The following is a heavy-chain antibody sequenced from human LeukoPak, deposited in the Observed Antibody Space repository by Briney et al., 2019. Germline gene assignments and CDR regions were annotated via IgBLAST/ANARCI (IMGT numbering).Heavy chain of an antibody. CDR3: AREGGYSGSYRDCYFDY. CDR2: ITSTSSYV. D-gene: IGHD1-26*01. CDR1: GFTFSTYN. Sequence: GGSLRLSCEASGFTFSTYNMNWVRQAPGKRLEWVSSITSTSSYVFYADSVKGRFTISRDNSKNTLYLQMNSLRAEDTAVYYCAREGGYSGSYRDCYFDYWGQGTLVTVSS. V-gene: IGHV3-21*01. J-gene: IGHJ4*02.